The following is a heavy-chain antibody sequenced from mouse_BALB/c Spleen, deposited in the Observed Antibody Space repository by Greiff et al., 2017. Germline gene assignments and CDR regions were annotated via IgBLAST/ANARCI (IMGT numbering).Heavy chain of an antibody. CDR1: GFNIKDTY. Sequence: EVQLQQSGAELVKPGASVKLSCTASGFNIKDTYMHWVKQRPEQGLEWLGRIDPANGNIKYAPKFQGKATITADTSSNTAYLQLSSLTSEDTAVYYCARSPLWLPADYWGQGTTLTVSS. CDR2: IDPANGNI. D-gene: IGHD2-2*01. CDR3: ARSPLWLPADY. J-gene: IGHJ2*01. V-gene: IGHV14-3*02.